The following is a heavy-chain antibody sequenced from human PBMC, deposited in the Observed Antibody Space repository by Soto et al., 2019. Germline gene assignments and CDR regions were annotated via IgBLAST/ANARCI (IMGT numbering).Heavy chain of an antibody. J-gene: IGHJ2*01. CDR2: IYYSGST. V-gene: IGHV4-39*01. CDR1: GGSISSSSYY. Sequence: SETLSLTCTVSGGSISSSSYYWGWIRQPPGKGLEWIGSIYYSGSTYYNPSLKSRVTISVDTSKNQFSLKLSSVTAADTAVYYCARPYYYDSSGYRIDWYFDLWGRGTLVTVSS. D-gene: IGHD3-22*01. CDR3: ARPYYYDSSGYRIDWYFDL.